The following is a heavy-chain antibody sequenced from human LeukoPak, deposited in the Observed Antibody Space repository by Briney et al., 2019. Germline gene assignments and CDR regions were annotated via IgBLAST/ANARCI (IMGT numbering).Heavy chain of an antibody. D-gene: IGHD4-23*01. CDR3: ARDLGLRYDGNSDAFDI. V-gene: IGHV4-59*01. J-gene: IGHJ3*02. Sequence: SETLSLTCTVSGGSISTYYRSWIRQPPGKGLEWIGCIYYSGSTIYNPSLKSRVTISVEKSKNQFSLKLSSVTAADTAVYYCARDLGLRYDGNSDAFDIWGQGTMVTVSS. CDR2: IYYSGST. CDR1: GGSISTYY.